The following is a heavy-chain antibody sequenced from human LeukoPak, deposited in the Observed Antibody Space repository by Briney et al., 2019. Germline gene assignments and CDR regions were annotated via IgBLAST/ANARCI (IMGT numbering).Heavy chain of an antibody. J-gene: IGHJ4*02. CDR2: ISSNGDKT. D-gene: IGHD1-26*01. CDR1: GFTFSSYS. V-gene: IGHV3-64D*09. CDR3: VKRWDANTSDD. Sequence: PGGSLRLSCSASGFTFSSYSMHWVRQASGKGLEYVSAISSNGDKTYYADPVKGRFTISRDNSKNTVYLQMSRLRGEGTAVYYCVKRWDANTSDDWGQGALVTVSS.